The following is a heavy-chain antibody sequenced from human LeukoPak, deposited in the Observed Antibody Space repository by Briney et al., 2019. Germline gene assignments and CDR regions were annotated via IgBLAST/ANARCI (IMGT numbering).Heavy chain of an antibody. J-gene: IGHJ4*02. CDR3: ARFRYYDSSGYYYYFDY. V-gene: IGHV3-7*05. CDR2: IKQDGSEK. CDR1: GFTFRSYW. D-gene: IGHD3-22*01. Sequence: GGSLRLSCAASGFTFRSYWMSRVPQAPGKGLEWVANIKQDGSEKYYVDSVKGRFTISRDSAKNSLYLQMNSLRAEDTAVYYCARFRYYDSSGYYYYFDYWGQGTLVTVSS.